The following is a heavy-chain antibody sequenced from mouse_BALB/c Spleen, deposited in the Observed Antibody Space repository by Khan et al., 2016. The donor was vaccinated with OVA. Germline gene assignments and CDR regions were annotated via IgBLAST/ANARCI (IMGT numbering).Heavy chain of an antibody. V-gene: IGHV1S81*02. CDR2: INPSNGGT. Sequence: VQLQQSGAELVKPGASVKLSCKASGYTFTSYYMYWVKQRPGQGLEWIGEINPSNGGTNVNEKFKNKATLTVDKSSSTAYMELSSLTSEDSAVYYWTRGGYGSPFAYWGQGTLVTVSA. J-gene: IGHJ3*01. CDR1: GYTFTSYY. CDR3: TRGGYGSPFAY. D-gene: IGHD1-1*01.